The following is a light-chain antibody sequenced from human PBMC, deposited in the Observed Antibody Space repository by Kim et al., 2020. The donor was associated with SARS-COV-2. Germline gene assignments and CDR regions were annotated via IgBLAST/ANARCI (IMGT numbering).Light chain of an antibody. CDR1: ESVTKY. CDR2: DAS. V-gene: IGKV3-11*01. J-gene: IGKJ1*01. CDR3: QQRTSWPPWT. Sequence: DIVLTQSPATLSLSPGERATLSCRASESVTKYLAWYQQKPGQAPRLLIYDASKRPTGVPDRFSGSGSGTDFTLTISSLEPEDFAVYYCQQRTSWPPWTFGQGTKVDIK.